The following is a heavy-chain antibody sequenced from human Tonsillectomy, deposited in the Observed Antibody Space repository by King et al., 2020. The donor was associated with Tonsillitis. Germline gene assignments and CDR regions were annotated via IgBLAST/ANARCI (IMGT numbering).Heavy chain of an antibody. V-gene: IGHV3-23*04. J-gene: IGHJ2*01. CDR1: GFTLSYHG. CDR3: AKPVLSYDSGGYYSLYWFFDV. D-gene: IGHD3-22*01. CDR2: ISGSGGTT. Sequence: VQLVESGGGLVQPGGSLRLSCAASGFTLSYHGMSWVRQAPGKGLEWVSGISGSGGTTYYADSVKGRFTISVDNSKNTVYLQMNSLRAEDTAVYYCAKPVLSYDSGGYYSLYWFFDVWGRGTLVTASS.